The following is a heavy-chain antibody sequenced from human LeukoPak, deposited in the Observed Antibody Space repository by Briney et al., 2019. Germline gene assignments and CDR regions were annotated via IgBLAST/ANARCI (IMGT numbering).Heavy chain of an antibody. CDR2: ISSSSSTI. V-gene: IGHV3-48*04. J-gene: IGHJ6*03. CDR3: ARKPPKFVSRYYYYMDV. Sequence: PGGSLRLSCAASGFTFSSYSMNWVRQAPGKGLEWVSYISSSSSTIYYADSVKGRFTISRDNAKNSLYLQMNSLRAEDTAVYYCARKPPKFVSRYYYYMDVWGKGTTVTVSS. D-gene: IGHD1-14*01. CDR1: GFTFSSYS.